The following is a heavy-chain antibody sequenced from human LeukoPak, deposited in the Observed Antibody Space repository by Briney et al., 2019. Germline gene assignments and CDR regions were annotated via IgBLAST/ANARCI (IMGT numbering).Heavy chain of an antibody. D-gene: IGHD2-15*01. CDR1: GGSISSSSYY. CDR2: IYYSGST. CDR3: ARRRPRIQGPFDY. V-gene: IGHV4-39*01. J-gene: IGHJ4*02. Sequence: SETLSLTCTVSGGSISSSSYYWGWIRQPPGKGLEWIGSIYYSGSTYYNPSLKSRVTISVDTSKNQFSLKLSSVTAADTAVYYCARRRPRIQGPFDYWGQGTLVTVSS.